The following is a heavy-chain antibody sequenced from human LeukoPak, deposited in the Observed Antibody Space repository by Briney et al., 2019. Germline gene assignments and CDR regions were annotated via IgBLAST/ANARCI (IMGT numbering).Heavy chain of an antibody. Sequence: GRSLTLSCAVSRFTLDNYAMQWVRQAPERVLGWLSTTSWKSGHIGHTGSVKGRFSISRQNAEKSIYLQRNSLITAGTGFYLCAKVRGTYGSGSFFDYWGQGTLVTVSS. CDR1: RFTLDNYA. CDR3: AKVRGTYGSGSFFDY. J-gene: IGHJ4*02. D-gene: IGHD6-19*01. CDR2: TSWKSGHI. V-gene: IGHV3-9*01.